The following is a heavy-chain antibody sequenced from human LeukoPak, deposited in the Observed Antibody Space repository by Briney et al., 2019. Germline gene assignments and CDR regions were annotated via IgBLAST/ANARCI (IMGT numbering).Heavy chain of an antibody. CDR2: ISYDGSNK. J-gene: IGHJ4*02. V-gene: IGHV3-30-3*01. CDR3: ARDFSAAGSH. D-gene: IGHD6-13*01. CDR1: GSTFSSYA. Sequence: GRSLRLSCAASGSTFSSYAMHWVRQAPGKGLEWVAVISYDGSNKYYADSVKGRFTISRDNSKNTLYLQMNSLRAEDTAVYYCARDFSAAGSHWGQGTLVTVSS.